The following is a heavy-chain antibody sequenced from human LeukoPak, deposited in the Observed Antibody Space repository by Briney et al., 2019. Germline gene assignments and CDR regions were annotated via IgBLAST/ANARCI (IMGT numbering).Heavy chain of an antibody. J-gene: IGHJ4*02. CDR2: ISAYNGNT. V-gene: IGHV1-18*01. D-gene: IGHD3-10*01. CDR3: ASNMITMVRGVGVDY. CDR1: GYTFASYG. Sequence: VSVKVSCKASGYTFASYGISWVRQAPGQGLEWMGWISAYNGNTNYAQKLQGRVTMTTDTSTSTAYMELRSLRSDDTAVYYCASNMITMVRGVGVDYWGQGTLVTVSS.